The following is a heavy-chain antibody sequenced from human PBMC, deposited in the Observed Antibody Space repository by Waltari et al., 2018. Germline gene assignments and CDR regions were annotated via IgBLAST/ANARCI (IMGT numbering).Heavy chain of an antibody. V-gene: IGHV3-30*04. CDR3: ARDKGLDL. J-gene: IGHJ5*02. Sequence: QVQLVESGGRVVRPGRSLTLSCAASGFIFGDYAMHWVRPAPGKGRMWVAFMSYDGSKEFYADSVKGRFIVSRDNSQATFYLQMNSLTSEDTGVYFCARDKGLDLWGQGTLVTVSS. CDR2: MSYDGSKE. CDR1: GFIFGDYA.